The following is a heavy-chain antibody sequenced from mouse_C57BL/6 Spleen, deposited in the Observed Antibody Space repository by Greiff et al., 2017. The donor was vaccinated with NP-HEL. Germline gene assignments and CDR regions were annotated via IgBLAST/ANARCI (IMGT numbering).Heavy chain of an antibody. J-gene: IGHJ4*01. CDR1: GFSLTSYC. CDR2: IWGGGGT. Sequence: QVQLQQSGPGLVAPSQSLSLTCTVSGFSLTSYCVDWVRQPPGKGLEWLGVIWGGGGTNNNSALMSRLSISTDNSTSQVFIKMNSLQTDDTARYYCAKNSLLRDATDYGDQGTSVTVSS. V-gene: IGHV2-9*01. D-gene: IGHD6-2*01. CDR3: AKNSLLRDATDY.